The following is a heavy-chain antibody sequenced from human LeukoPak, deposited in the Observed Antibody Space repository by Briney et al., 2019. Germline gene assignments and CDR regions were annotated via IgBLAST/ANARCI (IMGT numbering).Heavy chain of an antibody. Sequence: SETLSLTCTVSGGSISSYYWRWIRQPAGKGLEWIGRIYTSGSTNYNPSLKSRVTMSVDTSKNQFSLKLSSVTAADTAVYYCARDLGMVRGVIFVRWFDPWGQGTLVTVSS. CDR1: GGSISSYY. V-gene: IGHV4-4*07. CDR2: IYTSGST. CDR3: ARDLGMVRGVIFVRWFDP. J-gene: IGHJ5*02. D-gene: IGHD3-10*01.